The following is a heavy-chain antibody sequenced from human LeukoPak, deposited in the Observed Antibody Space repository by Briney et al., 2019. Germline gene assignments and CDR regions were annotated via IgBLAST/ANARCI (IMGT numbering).Heavy chain of an antibody. CDR1: GYTFRRYE. J-gene: IGHJ3*02. Sequence: GGSLRLSCTASGYTFRRYEMNGVRQAPGRAREGVLYISGCGTITYYADSVKGRLTTSRDNAKHSLYLQMTGLRVEDTSVYYCARGDPRDTIHIWGQGTMVTVSS. V-gene: IGHV3-48*03. CDR3: ARGDPRDTIHI. CDR2: ISGCGTIT.